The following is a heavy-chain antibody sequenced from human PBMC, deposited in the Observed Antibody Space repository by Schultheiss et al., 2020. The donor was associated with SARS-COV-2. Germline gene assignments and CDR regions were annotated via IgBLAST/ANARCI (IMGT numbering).Heavy chain of an antibody. V-gene: IGHV2-70*12. CDR1: GFSLKNRGMR. J-gene: IGHJ2*01. D-gene: IGHD3-10*01. CDR2: IDWDDDK. Sequence: SGPTLVKPTQTLTLTCTFSGFSLKNRGMRVSWIRQPPGKALEWLARIDWDDDKYYSTSMKTRLTISKDTSKNQVVLTMTNMDPVDTATYYCAHSPYYYGSGSQYRGWYFDLWGRGTLVTVSS. CDR3: AHSPYYYGSGSQYRGWYFDL.